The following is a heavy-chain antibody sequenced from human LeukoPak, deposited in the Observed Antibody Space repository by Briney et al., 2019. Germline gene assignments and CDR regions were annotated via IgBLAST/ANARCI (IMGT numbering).Heavy chain of an antibody. D-gene: IGHD4-17*01. CDR2: IKQDGGEK. Sequence: GGSLKLSCVASGVTLSNYAMSWARQAPGKGLEWVANIKQDGGEKYYLDSVKGRFTVSRDNAKNSLYLQMNSLRAEDTAIYYCARVGARQILEYWGQGTLVTVSS. V-gene: IGHV3-7*01. CDR3: ARVGARQILEY. J-gene: IGHJ4*02. CDR1: GVTLSNYA.